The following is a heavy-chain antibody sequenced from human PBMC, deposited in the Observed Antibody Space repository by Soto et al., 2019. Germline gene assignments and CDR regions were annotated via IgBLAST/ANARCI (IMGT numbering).Heavy chain of an antibody. D-gene: IGHD6-6*01. CDR1: GFTFSTYV. J-gene: IGHJ4*02. CDR3: AKAYIATRPYCWSDS. Sequence: GGSLRLSCAASGFTFSTYVMNWVRQAPGKGLEWVSAISGSGGGTYYADSVKGRFTISRDNSKNTLYLQMNSLRAEDTAVYYCAKAYIATRPYCWSDSWGQGTLVTVSS. V-gene: IGHV3-23*01. CDR2: ISGSGGGT.